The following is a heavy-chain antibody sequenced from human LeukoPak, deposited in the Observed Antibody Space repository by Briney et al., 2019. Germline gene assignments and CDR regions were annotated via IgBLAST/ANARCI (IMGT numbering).Heavy chain of an antibody. CDR1: GFTLRTYW. CDR2: IKRDGSET. CDR3: AKEVRITMVRGVIDY. Sequence: TGGSLRLSCAAPGFTLRTYWMSWVRQAPGKGLEWVASIKRDGSETYYVDSVKGRFTISRDNAKNSLYLQMNSLRAEDTAVYYCAKEVRITMVRGVIDYWGQGTLVTVSS. J-gene: IGHJ4*02. D-gene: IGHD3-10*01. V-gene: IGHV3-7*01.